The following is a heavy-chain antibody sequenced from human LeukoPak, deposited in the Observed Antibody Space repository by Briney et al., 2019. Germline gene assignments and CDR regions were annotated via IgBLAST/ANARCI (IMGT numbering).Heavy chain of an antibody. V-gene: IGHV2-5*02. CDR2: NYLDEDE. CDR3: AHRQATGWSFFDH. J-gene: IGHJ4*02. Sequence: AGPTLVNPTQTLTLPCTFSGFAPRTSGVGVGCIRQPPGKALEWLALNYLDEDERYSPCLRSRLTLTKDTSRNTVVLTMTNMGPVDTATYYCAHRQATGWSFFDHWGQGTLVTVSS. D-gene: IGHD6-19*01. CDR1: GFAPRTSGVG.